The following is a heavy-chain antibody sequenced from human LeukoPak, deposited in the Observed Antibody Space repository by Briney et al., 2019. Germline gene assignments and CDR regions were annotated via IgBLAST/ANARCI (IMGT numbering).Heavy chain of an antibody. CDR3: AKGVTLTDAPRYFDY. CDR2: IGGSGGST. Sequence: AGGSLRLSCAASGFTFSSNAMTWVCQAPGKGLEWVSAIGGSGGSTYFADSVQGRFTISRDNSKNTLYLQMNSLRAEDTAVYYCAKGVTLTDAPRYFDYWGQGTLVTVSS. V-gene: IGHV3-23*01. J-gene: IGHJ4*02. CDR1: GFTFSSNA. D-gene: IGHD4/OR15-4a*01.